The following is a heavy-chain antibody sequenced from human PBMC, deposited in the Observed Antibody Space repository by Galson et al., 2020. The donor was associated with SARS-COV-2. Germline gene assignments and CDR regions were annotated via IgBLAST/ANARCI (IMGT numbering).Heavy chain of an antibody. D-gene: IGHD3-16*01. Sequence: PGGSLRLSCAASGFSFSSYSIDWVRQAPGKGLEWVASISTKGSYIYYADSVRGRFTISRDNAKNLLYLQLNSLRAEDTAIYYCARGGMITQRTALFDVWGLGTMVDVSS. CDR1: GFSFSSYS. CDR2: ISTKGSYI. CDR3: ARGGMITQRTALFDV. V-gene: IGHV3-21*06. J-gene: IGHJ3*01.